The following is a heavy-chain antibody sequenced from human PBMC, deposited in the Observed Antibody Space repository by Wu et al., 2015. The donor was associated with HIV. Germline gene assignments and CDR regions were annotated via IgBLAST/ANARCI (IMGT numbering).Heavy chain of an antibody. V-gene: IGHV1-2*02. J-gene: IGHJ4*02. CDR3: ARNVEN. Sequence: QVQLVQSGAEVKKPGASVKVSCKASGYTFTGYFIHWVRQAPGQGLEWMGWIKPSSGLINYAPKFQGRVTMTRDTSINTAYMELASLRSDDTAVYYCARNVENWGQGTLVTVSS. D-gene: IGHD1-1*01. CDR1: GYTFTGYF. CDR2: IKPSSGLI.